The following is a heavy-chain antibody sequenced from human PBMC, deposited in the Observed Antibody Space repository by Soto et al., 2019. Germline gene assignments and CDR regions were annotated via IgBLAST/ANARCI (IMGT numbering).Heavy chain of an antibody. CDR3: TTYYYGSGSYYYYYGMDV. J-gene: IGHJ6*02. V-gene: IGHV3-15*07. D-gene: IGHD3-10*01. Sequence: EVQLVESGGGLVKPGGSLRLSCAASGFTFSNAWMNWVRQAPGKGLERVGRIKSKTDGGTTDYAAPVKGRFTISRDDSKNTLYLQMNSLKTEDTAVYYCTTYYYGSGSYYYYYGMDVWGQGTTVTVSS. CDR1: GFTFSNAW. CDR2: IKSKTDGGTT.